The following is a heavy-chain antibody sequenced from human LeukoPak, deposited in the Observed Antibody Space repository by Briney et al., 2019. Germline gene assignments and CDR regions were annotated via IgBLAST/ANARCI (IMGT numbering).Heavy chain of an antibody. V-gene: IGHV1-18*01. CDR2: ISAYNGNT. CDR1: GYTFTSYG. J-gene: IGHJ3*02. Sequence: ASVKVSCKASGYTFTSYGISWVRQAPGQGLEWMGWISAYNGNTNYAQKLQGRVTMTTDTSTSTAYMELRSLRSDDTAVYYCARMAAGSYYKGGAFDIWGQGTMVTVSS. CDR3: ARMAAGSYYKGGAFDI. D-gene: IGHD3-10*01.